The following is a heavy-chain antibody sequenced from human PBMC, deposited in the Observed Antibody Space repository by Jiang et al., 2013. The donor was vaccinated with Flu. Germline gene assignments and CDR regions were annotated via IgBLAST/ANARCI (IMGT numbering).Heavy chain of an antibody. J-gene: IGHJ6*03. Sequence: GAEVKKPGASVKVSCKSSWLHFYHLVVLAGCDRPLGQGLEWMGWINVFNGDTHYIPSLQGRVTMTTDTPTSTAYMDLRSLRSDDTAVYYCARTHPQVSVYGTNPTPYIPWYMDVWGEGTTVTVSS. CDR3: ARTHPQVSVYGTNPTPYIPWYMDV. V-gene: IGHV1-18*01. CDR2: INVFNGDT. D-gene: IGHD2-8*01. CDR1: LHFYHLVV.